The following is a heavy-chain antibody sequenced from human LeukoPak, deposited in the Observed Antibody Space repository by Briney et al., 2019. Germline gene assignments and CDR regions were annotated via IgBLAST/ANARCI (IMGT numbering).Heavy chain of an antibody. CDR1: GFTFSSYA. CDR3: AKGVIVVVPAAPIDY. J-gene: IGHJ4*02. D-gene: IGHD2-2*01. CDR2: ISGSGGST. Sequence: GGSLRLSCAASGFTFSSYAMSWVRQAPGKGLEWVSAISGSGGSTYYADSVKGRFTISRDNSKDTLYLQMNSLRAEDTAVYYCAKGVIVVVPAAPIDYWGQGTLVTVSS. V-gene: IGHV3-23*01.